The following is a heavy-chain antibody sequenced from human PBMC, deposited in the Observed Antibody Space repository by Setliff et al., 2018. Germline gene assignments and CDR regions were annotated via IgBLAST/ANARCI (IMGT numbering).Heavy chain of an antibody. V-gene: IGHV1-46*01. J-gene: IGHJ4*02. CDR1: GYGFTSYG. CDR3: ARASQLGTDSIFDY. D-gene: IGHD7-27*01. CDR2: INPSGGST. Sequence: GASVKVSCKASGYGFTSYGISWVRQAPGQGLEWMGIINPSGGSTSYAQKFQGRVTMTRDTSTSTVYMELSSLRSEDTAVYYCARASQLGTDSIFDYWGQGTLVTVSS.